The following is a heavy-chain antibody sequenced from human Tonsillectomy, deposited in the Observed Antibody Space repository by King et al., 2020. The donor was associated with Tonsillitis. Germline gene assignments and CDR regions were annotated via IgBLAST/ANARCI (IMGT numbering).Heavy chain of an antibody. D-gene: IGHD6-6*01. CDR1: GFTFSNYW. V-gene: IGHV3-7*03. CDR2: IKQDGSGK. Sequence: VQLVESGGGLVQPGGSLRLSCAASGFTFSNYWMSWVRQAPGKGLEWVANIKQDGSGKYYVDSVKGRFTISRDNAKNSLYLQMNSLRAEDTAVYYCARDIRVLSSVFDLWGRGTLVTVFS. CDR3: ARDIRVLSSVFDL. J-gene: IGHJ2*01.